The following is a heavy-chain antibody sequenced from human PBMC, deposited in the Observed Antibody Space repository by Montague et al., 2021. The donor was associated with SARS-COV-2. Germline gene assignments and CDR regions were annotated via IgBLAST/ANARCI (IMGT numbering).Heavy chain of an antibody. J-gene: IGHJ6*02. CDR2: IYTSGST. CDR3: ARGPSPPAIAAYDHGMDV. CDR1: GGSISSGSYY. D-gene: IGHD6-6*01. V-gene: IGHV4-61*02. Sequence: TLSLTCTVSGGSISSGSYYWSWIRQPAGKGLEWIGRIYTSGSTNYNPSLKSRVTISVDTSKNQFSLRLTSVTAADTAVYYCARGPSPPAIAAYDHGMDVWGQGTTVTVSS.